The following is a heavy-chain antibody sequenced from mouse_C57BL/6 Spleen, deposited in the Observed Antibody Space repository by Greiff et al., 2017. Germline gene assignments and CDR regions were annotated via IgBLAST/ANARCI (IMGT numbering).Heavy chain of an antibody. CDR1: GYTFTNYW. D-gene: IGHD6-1*01. Sequence: VQLQQSGAELVKPGASVKLSCKASGYTFTNYWMHWVKQRPGQGLEWIGMIHPNSGSTNYNEKFKGKATLTVDKSTSTAYMQLNSLTSEDSAVYYCASFGKSSGFAYWGQGTLVTVSA. J-gene: IGHJ3*01. CDR3: ASFGKSSGFAY. CDR2: IHPNSGST. V-gene: IGHV1-64*01.